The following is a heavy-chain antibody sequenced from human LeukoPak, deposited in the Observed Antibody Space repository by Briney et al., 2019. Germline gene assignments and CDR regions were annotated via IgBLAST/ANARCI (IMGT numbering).Heavy chain of an antibody. CDR3: ARGQYCSSTSCYGVEGAFDI. D-gene: IGHD2-2*01. Sequence: ASVKVSCKASGGTFSNYAISWVRQAPGQGLEWMGGIIPIFGTANYAQKFQGRVTITTDASTSTAYMELSSLRSEDTAVYYCARGQYCSSTSCYGVEGAFDIWGQGTMVTVSS. V-gene: IGHV1-69*05. CDR1: GGTFSNYA. CDR2: IIPIFGTA. J-gene: IGHJ3*02.